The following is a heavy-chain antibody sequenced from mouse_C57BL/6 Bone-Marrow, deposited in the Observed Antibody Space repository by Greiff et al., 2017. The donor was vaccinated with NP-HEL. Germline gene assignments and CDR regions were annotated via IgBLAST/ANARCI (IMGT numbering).Heavy chain of an antibody. V-gene: IGHV1-81*01. CDR2: IYPRSGNT. D-gene: IGHD2-4*01. J-gene: IGHJ1*03. Sequence: VQVVESGAELARPGASVKLSCKASGYTFTSYGISWVKQRTGQGLEWIGEIYPRSGNTYYNEKFKGKATLTADKSSSTAYMELRSLTSEDSAVYFCARTYDYDGYFDVWGTGTTVTVSS. CDR3: ARTYDYDGYFDV. CDR1: GYTFTSYG.